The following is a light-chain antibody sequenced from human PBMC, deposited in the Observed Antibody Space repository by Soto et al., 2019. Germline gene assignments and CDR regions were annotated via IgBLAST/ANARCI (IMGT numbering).Light chain of an antibody. CDR2: ATR. Sequence: QSALTQPPSASGSPGRSVTISCTGASSDVGGYNFVSWYQQHPGKAPKLLIYATRKRPSGVSDRYSGSKSGNTASLTISGLQAEDEANYYCCSYAGSITFTFGGGTQLTVL. V-gene: IGLV2-8*01. J-gene: IGLJ2*01. CDR3: CSYAGSITFT. CDR1: SSDVGGYNF.